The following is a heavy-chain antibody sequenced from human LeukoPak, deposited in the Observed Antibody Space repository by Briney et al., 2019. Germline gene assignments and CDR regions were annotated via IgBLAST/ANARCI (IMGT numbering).Heavy chain of an antibody. J-gene: IGHJ3*02. CDR1: GGSISSGGYY. V-gene: IGHV4-61*08. Sequence: SQTLSLTCTVSGGSISSGGYYWSWIRQPPGKGLEWIGYIYYSGSTNYNPSLKSRVTISVDTSKNQFSLKLSSVTAADTAVYYCARDQVVTDDAFDIWGQGTMVTVSS. CDR3: ARDQVVTDDAFDI. D-gene: IGHD3-22*01. CDR2: IYYSGST.